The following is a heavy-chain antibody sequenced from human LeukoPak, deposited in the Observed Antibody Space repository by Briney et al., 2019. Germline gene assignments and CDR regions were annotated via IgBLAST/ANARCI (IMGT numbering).Heavy chain of an antibody. CDR2: ISWNRGSI. D-gene: IGHD3-16*01. Sequence: GGSLRLSCAASGFTFDDYAMHWVRQAPGKGLEWVSGISWNRGSIGYADSVKGRFTISRDNAKNSLYLQMNSLRAEDTALYYCEKDGGGGGGSYTWFDPWGQGTLVTVSS. V-gene: IGHV3-9*01. J-gene: IGHJ5*02. CDR1: GFTFDDYA. CDR3: EKDGGGGGGSYTWFDP.